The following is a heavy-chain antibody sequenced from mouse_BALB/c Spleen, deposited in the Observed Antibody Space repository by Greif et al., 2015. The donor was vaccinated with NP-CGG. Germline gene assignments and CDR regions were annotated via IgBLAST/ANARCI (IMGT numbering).Heavy chain of an antibody. Sequence: QVQLKESGAELVRPGSSVKISCKASGYAFSSYWMNWVKQRPGQGPEWIGLIYPGDGDTNYNEKFKGKATLTADKSSSTAYMQLSSLTSEDSAVYFCARVGNYYFDYWGQGTTLTVSS. CDR2: IYPGDGDT. J-gene: IGHJ2*01. D-gene: IGHD2-1*01. CDR1: GYAFSSYW. V-gene: IGHV1-80*01. CDR3: ARVGNYYFDY.